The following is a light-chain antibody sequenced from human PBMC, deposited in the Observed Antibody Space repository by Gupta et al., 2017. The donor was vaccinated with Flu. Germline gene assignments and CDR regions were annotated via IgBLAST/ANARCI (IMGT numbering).Light chain of an antibody. Sequence: EIVLTQSPATLSLSPGERATLSCRASQSVRSYLAWYQQKPGQAPRLLIYDASNRATGITARFSGSGYGKDLTLTISSREPEDFAVYYCQQHSNWPPKDFGQGTKMEIK. CDR2: DAS. J-gene: IGKJ2*01. CDR3: QQHSNWPPKD. V-gene: IGKV3-11*01. CDR1: QSVRSY.